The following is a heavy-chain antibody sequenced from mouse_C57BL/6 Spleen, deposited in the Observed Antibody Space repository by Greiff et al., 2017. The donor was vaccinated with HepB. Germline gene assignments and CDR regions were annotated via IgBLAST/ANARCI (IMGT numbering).Heavy chain of an antibody. D-gene: IGHD1-1*01. CDR2: IYPGSGST. V-gene: IGHV1-55*01. J-gene: IGHJ3*01. Sequence: QVQLQQPGAELVKPGASVKMSCKASGYTFTSYWITWVKQRPGQGLEWIGDIYPGSGSTNCNEKFKSKATLTVDTSSSTAYMQLSSLTSEDSAVYYCARLGYYGSSFWFAYWGQGTLVTVSA. CDR3: ARLGYYGSSFWFAY. CDR1: GYTFTSYW.